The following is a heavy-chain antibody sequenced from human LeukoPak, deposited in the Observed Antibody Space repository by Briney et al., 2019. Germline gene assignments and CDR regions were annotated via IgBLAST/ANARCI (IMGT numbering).Heavy chain of an antibody. J-gene: IGHJ4*02. Sequence: KPGGSLRLSCAASGFSFSTYSMNWVRQAPGKGLEWVSSISSGGTCIYYTDSVEGRFTISRDNAKNSLYLQMSSLRAEDTAVYYCAKPKDNSLYCFDYWGQGTLVTVSS. V-gene: IGHV3-21*04. D-gene: IGHD1-20*01. CDR2: ISSGGTCI. CDR3: AKPKDNSLYCFDY. CDR1: GFSFSTYS.